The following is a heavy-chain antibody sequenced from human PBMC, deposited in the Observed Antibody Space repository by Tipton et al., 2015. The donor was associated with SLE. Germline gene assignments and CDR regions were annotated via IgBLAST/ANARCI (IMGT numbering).Heavy chain of an antibody. D-gene: IGHD1/OR15-1a*01. V-gene: IGHV3-23*01. CDR3: AMRRGTADAFSYFDY. Sequence: SLRLSCAASGFTFNIHAMTWVRQAPGKGLEWVSGISGGRTYYADFVKGRFSISRDNSKNTLYLQMNSLRAADTAIYYCAMRRGTADAFSYFDYWGQGVLVTVS. CDR2: ISGGRT. CDR1: GFTFNIHA. J-gene: IGHJ4*02.